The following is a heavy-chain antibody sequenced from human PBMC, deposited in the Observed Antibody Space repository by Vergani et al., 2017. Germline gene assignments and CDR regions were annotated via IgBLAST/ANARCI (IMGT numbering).Heavy chain of an antibody. V-gene: IGHV3-7*01. Sequence: EVQLMESGGGLVQPGGSLRLSCAASGFTFSNYWMSWVRQAPGKGLEWVANIKEDGSETFYVDSVMGRFTISRDNAKNSLYLQMNSLRAEDTAVYFCARLGLTASRREAPVFDYWAREPWSPSPQ. CDR1: GFTFSNYW. CDR3: ARLGLTASRREAPVFDY. J-gene: IGHJ4*02. D-gene: IGHD6-13*01. CDR2: IKEDGSET.